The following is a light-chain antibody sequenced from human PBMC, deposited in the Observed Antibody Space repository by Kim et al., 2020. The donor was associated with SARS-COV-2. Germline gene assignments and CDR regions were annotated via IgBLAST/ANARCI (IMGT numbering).Light chain of an antibody. CDR2: SND. CDR3: ASWDDSLDGPA. Sequence: QSVLTQPHSASGTPGQRVTSSCSGRYSNIGGNTVSWYQQVPGMAPKFLIHSNDQRPSGVPDRCSGSKSGNSASLAISGLQSEDEADYYCASWDDSLDGPAFGGGTQLTVL. CDR1: YSNIGGNT. V-gene: IGLV1-44*01. J-gene: IGLJ3*02.